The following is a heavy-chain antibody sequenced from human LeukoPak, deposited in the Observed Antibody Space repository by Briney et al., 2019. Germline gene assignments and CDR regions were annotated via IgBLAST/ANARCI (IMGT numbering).Heavy chain of an antibody. CDR3: ARDLSKGSSDYDY. D-gene: IGHD3-22*01. CDR2: ISSSSSYI. CDR1: GFTFSSYS. J-gene: IGHJ4*02. V-gene: IGHV3-21*01. Sequence: PGGSLRLSCAASGFTFSSYSMNWVRQAPGKGLEWVSSISSSSSYIYYADSVKGRFTISRDNAKSSLYLQMNSLRAEDTAVYYCARDLSKGSSDYDYWGQGTLVTVSS.